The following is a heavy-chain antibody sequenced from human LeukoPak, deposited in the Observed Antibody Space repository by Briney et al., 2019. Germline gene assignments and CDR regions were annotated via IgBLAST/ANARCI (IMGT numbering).Heavy chain of an antibody. CDR2: IYYSGTT. D-gene: IGHD1-14*01. CDR1: GGSISNTSYY. V-gene: IGHV4-39*07. CDR3: TREKLNRSGYFDY. J-gene: IGHJ4*02. Sequence: SETLSLTCTVSGGSISNTSYYWGWLRQPPGKGLEWIGSIYYSGTTYYTPSLKSRVTISVDTSKNQFSLKLSSVPAPDMAFYCCTREKLNRSGYFDYWGQGTLVTVSS.